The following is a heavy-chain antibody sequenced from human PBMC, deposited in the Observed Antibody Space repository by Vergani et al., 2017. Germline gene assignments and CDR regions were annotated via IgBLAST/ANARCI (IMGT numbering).Heavy chain of an antibody. CDR2: ICGSGGST. CDR1: GFTFSSYA. J-gene: IGHJ4*02. CDR3: ANIGVEVATMSDY. V-gene: IGHV3-23*01. Sequence: EVQLLESGGGLVQPGGSLRLSCAASGFTFSSYAMCWVRQAPGKGLEWVSAICGSGGSTYYADSVKGRLTISRDKSKNTLYLQMNSLRDEDTAVYYGANIGVEVATMSDYWGQGTLVTVSS. D-gene: IGHD5-24*01.